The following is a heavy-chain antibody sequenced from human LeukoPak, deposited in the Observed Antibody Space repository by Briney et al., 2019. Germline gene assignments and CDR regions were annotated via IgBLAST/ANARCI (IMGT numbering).Heavy chain of an antibody. CDR1: GYRFSNYG. V-gene: IGHV1-18*01. CDR2: VSGYSGNT. D-gene: IGHD1-26*01. Sequence: ASVKVSCKASGYRFSNYGISWVRQAPGQGLEWMGWVSGYSGNTNYAQKLQGRVTMTTDTSTSTAYMELRSLRSDDTAVYYCASIVGATGGPYWGQGTLVTVSS. CDR3: ASIVGATGGPY. J-gene: IGHJ4*02.